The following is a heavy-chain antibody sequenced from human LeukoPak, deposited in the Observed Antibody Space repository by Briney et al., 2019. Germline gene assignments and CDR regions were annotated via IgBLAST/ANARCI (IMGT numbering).Heavy chain of an antibody. J-gene: IGHJ5*02. CDR2: IVVGGGST. V-gene: IGHV1-58*01. Sequence: EASVKVSCKAPGLTFTSSAVQWVRQARGQRLEWIGWIVVGGGSTNYAQKFQERVTITRDISTSTAYMELSSLTSEDTAMYYCAADVQRYCSPSACYRSRFDPWGQGTLVIVSS. CDR3: AADVQRYCSPSACYRSRFDP. D-gene: IGHD2-15*01. CDR1: GLTFTSSA.